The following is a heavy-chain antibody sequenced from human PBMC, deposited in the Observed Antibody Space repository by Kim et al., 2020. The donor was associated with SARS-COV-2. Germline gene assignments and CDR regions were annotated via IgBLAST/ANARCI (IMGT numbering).Heavy chain of an antibody. Sequence: SETLSLTCTVSGGSISSGGYYWSGIRQLPGKGLEWIGYIYYSGSIYYNQSLKSRVTISVDTSKNQFSLKLSSVTAADTAVYYCARDPGAYSSSWYFAFDIWGQGTMVTVSS. J-gene: IGHJ3*02. CDR2: IYYSGSI. CDR3: ARDPGAYSSSWYFAFDI. V-gene: IGHV4-31*03. D-gene: IGHD6-13*01. CDR1: GGSISSGGYY.